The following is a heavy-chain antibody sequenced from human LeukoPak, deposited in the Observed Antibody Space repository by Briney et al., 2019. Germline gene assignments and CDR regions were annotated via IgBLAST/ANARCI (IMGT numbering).Heavy chain of an antibody. V-gene: IGHV1-2*02. CDR2: INPNSGVT. CDR3: AREMGCSEIVTTTHSDY. Sequence: ASVNVSCKASGYTFTIYYIHWVRQAPGQGLEWMGWINPNSGVTKYAQRFQGRVTMTRDTSITTAYMELNRLTSDDTAVYFCAREMGCSEIVTTTHSDYWGQGTLVTVSS. D-gene: IGHD5-12*01. J-gene: IGHJ4*02. CDR1: GYTFTIYY.